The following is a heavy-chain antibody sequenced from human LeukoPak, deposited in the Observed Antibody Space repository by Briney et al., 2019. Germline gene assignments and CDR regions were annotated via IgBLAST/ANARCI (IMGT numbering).Heavy chain of an antibody. CDR3: ARVGPPNYYDSSGYYPSFDY. V-gene: IGHV3-48*04. J-gene: IGHJ4*02. CDR2: ISSSGSTI. Sequence: GGSLRLSCAASGFTFDDYGMSWVRQAPGKGLEWVSYISSSGSTIYYADSVKGRFTISRDNAKNTLYLQMNSLRAEDTAVYYCARVGPPNYYDSSGYYPSFDYWGQGTLVTVSS. CDR1: GFTFDDYG. D-gene: IGHD3-22*01.